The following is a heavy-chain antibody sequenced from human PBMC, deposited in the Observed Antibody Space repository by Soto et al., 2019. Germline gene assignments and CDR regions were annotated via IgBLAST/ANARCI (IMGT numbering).Heavy chain of an antibody. V-gene: IGHV2-5*01. CDR2: IYWNDDK. CDR3: AHRLVTMVRGVIVSWFDP. Sequence: GSGPTLVNPTQTLTLTCTFSGFSLSTSGVGVGWIRQPPGKALEWLALIYWNDDKRYSPSLKSRLTITKDTSKNQVVLTMTNMDPVDTATYYCAHRLVTMVRGVIVSWFDPWGQGTLVTVSS. J-gene: IGHJ5*02. CDR1: GFSLSTSGVG. D-gene: IGHD3-10*01.